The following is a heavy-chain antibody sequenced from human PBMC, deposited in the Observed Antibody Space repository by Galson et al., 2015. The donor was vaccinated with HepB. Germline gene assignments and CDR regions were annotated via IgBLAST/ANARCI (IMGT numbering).Heavy chain of an antibody. J-gene: IGHJ4*02. Sequence: SLRLSCAASGFTFSDYNMNWVRQAPGKGLEWISYISSSGSNIYYADSVQGRFTISRDNSKNMMSLQMNSLRVEDTAVYYCAKGQDGIAAAGTDYWGQGTLVTVSS. D-gene: IGHD6-13*01. CDR2: ISSSGSNI. CDR3: AKGQDGIAAAGTDY. V-gene: IGHV3-48*01. CDR1: GFTFSDYN.